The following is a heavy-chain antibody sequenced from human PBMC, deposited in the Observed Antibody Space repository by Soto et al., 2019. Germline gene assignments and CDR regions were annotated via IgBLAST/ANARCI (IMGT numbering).Heavy chain of an antibody. CDR2: IYYSGGT. CDR1: GVSISRGGYY. V-gene: IGHV4-31*03. CDR3: ARDGARTRGYYFDY. J-gene: IGHJ4*02. D-gene: IGHD1-26*01. Sequence: QVQLQESGPGLVKPSQTLSLTCTVSGVSISRGGYYWSWIRQHPGKGLEWIGYIYYSGGTYYNPSLKSRVTIAVDTSKNQFSRKLSSVTAADTAVYYCARDGARTRGYYFDYWGQGTLVTVSS.